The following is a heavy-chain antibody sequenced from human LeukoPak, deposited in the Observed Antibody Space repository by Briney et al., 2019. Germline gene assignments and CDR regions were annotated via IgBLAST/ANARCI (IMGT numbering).Heavy chain of an antibody. CDR3: ARRPSYGDRDAFDI. J-gene: IGHJ3*02. V-gene: IGHV1-69*05. CDR1: GGTFSSYA. CDR2: IIPIFGTA. Sequence: SVKVSCKASGGTFSSYAISWVRQAPGQGLEWMGRIIPIFGTANYAQKFQGGVTITTDESTSTAYMELSSLRSEDTAVYYCARRPSYGDRDAFDIWGQGTMVTVSS. D-gene: IGHD4-17*01.